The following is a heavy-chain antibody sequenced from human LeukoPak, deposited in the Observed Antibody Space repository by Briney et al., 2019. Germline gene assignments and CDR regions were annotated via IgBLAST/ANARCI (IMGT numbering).Heavy chain of an antibody. V-gene: IGHV4-34*01. J-gene: IGHJ3*02. CDR1: SGTFNGYY. CDR2: INHRGST. D-gene: IGHD2-15*01. Sequence: PSETLSLTCAVYSGTFNGYYWSWIRQPPGKGLEWIGEINHRGSTNYNPSLKSRVTISVDTSKNQVSLKLNSVTAADTAVYYCARGHIVVVVATTRSDAFDMWGQGTMVTVSS. CDR3: ARGHIVVVVATTRSDAFDM.